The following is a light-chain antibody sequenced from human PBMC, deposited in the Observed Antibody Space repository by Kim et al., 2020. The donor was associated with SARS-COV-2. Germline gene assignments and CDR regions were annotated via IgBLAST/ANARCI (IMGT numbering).Light chain of an antibody. CDR2: YDS. J-gene: IGLJ3*02. V-gene: IGLV3-21*04. CDR3: QVWDTSSDHWV. Sequence: PGKAARITCGGNNIASKSVHWYQQERDAAPVLVIYYDSDRPSGIPERFSGSNSGNTATLTISRVEAGDEADYYCQVWDTSSDHWVFGGGTQLTVL. CDR1: NIASKS.